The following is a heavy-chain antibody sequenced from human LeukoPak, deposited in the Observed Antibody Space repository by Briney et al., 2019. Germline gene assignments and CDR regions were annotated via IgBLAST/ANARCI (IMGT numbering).Heavy chain of an antibody. V-gene: IGHV4-39*07. CDR2: IYYTGST. D-gene: IGHD5-18*01. Sequence: SETLSLTCTVSGGSISSGGYYWGWIRQPPGKGLEWIGNIYYTGSTYDNPSLKSRVTISLDTSKNQHSLKLRSVTAADAAVYYCAIYDNGYGWFDPWGQGTQVIVSS. CDR1: GGSISSGGYY. CDR3: AIYDNGYGWFDP. J-gene: IGHJ5*02.